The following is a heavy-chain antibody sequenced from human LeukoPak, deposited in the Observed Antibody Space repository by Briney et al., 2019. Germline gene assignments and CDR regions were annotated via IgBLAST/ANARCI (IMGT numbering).Heavy chain of an antibody. CDR2: IIPIFGVA. J-gene: IGHJ3*02. D-gene: IGHD2-2*01. CDR1: GGTFSSYA. Sequence: PVKVYCKASGGTFSSYAISWVRQAPGQGLEWMGRIIPIFGVANYAQKFQGRVTITADKSTSTAYMELSSLRSEDTAVYYCARAAVPAAKNDAFDIWGQGTMVTVSS. V-gene: IGHV1-69*04. CDR3: ARAAVPAAKNDAFDI.